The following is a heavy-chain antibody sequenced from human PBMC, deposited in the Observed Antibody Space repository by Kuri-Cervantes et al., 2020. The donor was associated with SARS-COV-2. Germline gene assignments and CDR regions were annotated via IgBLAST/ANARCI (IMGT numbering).Heavy chain of an antibody. CDR3: AHLLPLTSFDY. Sequence: SGPTLVKPTQTLTLTCTFSGFSLSTSGMCVAWIRQPPGKALEWLARIDWDDDKYYKTSLNTRLSTSKDTSKDQVVLTMTNMDPVDTATYYCAHLLPLTSFDYWGQGTLVTVSS. V-gene: IGHV2-70*11. CDR2: IDWDDDK. J-gene: IGHJ4*02. CDR1: GFSLSTSGMC.